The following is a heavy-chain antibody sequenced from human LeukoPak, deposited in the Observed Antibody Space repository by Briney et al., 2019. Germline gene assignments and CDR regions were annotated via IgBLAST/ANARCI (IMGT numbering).Heavy chain of an antibody. V-gene: IGHV3-23*01. CDR1: GFTFSSSA. J-gene: IGHJ4*02. Sequence: PGGSLRLSCAASGFTFSSSAMCWVRQVPGTGLEWVSGISASGGSTSYADSVRGRFTISRDNSKNTLYVQMNSLRDEDTAVYYCAKDRRWESPHYLDSWGQGTLVTVSS. D-gene: IGHD1-26*01. CDR3: AKDRRWESPHYLDS. CDR2: ISASGGST.